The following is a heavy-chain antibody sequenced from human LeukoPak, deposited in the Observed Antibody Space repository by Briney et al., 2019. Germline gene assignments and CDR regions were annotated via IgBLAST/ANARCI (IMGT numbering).Heavy chain of an antibody. Sequence: GASVKVSCKVSGYTLTELSMHWVRQAPGKGLEWMGGFDPEDGETIYAQKFQGRVTMTEDTSTDTAYMELSSLRSEDTAVYYCATDLTVTTSWDFQHWGQGTLVTVSS. CDR1: GYTLTELS. CDR2: FDPEDGET. V-gene: IGHV1-24*01. J-gene: IGHJ1*01. CDR3: ATDLTVTTSWDFQH. D-gene: IGHD4-17*01.